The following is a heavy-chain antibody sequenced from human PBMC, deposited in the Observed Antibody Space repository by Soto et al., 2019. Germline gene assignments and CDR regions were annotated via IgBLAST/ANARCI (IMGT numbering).Heavy chain of an antibody. V-gene: IGHV3-73*01. CDR3: TRQASSRHPSPGMDV. Sequence: GSLRLSCAASGFTFSGSAMHWVRQASGKGLEWVGRIRSKANSYATAYAASVKGRFTISRDDSKNTAYLQMNSLKTEDTAVYYCTRQASSRHPSPGMDVWGQGTTVTVSS. CDR1: GFTFSGSA. D-gene: IGHD6-13*01. CDR2: IRSKANSYAT. J-gene: IGHJ6*02.